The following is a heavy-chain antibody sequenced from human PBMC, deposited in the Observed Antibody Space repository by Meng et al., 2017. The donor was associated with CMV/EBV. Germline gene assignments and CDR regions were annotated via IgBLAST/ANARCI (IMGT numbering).Heavy chain of an antibody. V-gene: IGHV3-73*01. CDR3: TRPPMRNCSSTSCSYNF. Sequence: FRGSAMPWVRQASGKGLEWVGRIRSKANSYATAYAASVKGRFTISRDDSKNTAYLQMNSLKTEDTAVYYCTRPPMRNCSSTSCSYNFWGQGTLVTVSS. J-gene: IGHJ4*02. CDR1: FRGSA. D-gene: IGHD2-2*01. CDR2: IRSKANSYAT.